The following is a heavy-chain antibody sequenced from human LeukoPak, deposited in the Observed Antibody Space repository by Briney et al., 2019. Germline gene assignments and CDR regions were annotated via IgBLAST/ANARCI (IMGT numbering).Heavy chain of an antibody. CDR2: ISNSGDAT. V-gene: IGHV3-23*01. CDR3: AKDLENKWELHFDY. CDR1: GFTFSNYA. J-gene: IGHJ4*02. Sequence: QPGGSLRLSCAASGFTFSNYAMSWVRQAPGKGLEWVSTISNSGDATYYADSVKGRFTISRDNSKNTLYLQMNSLRAEDTAVYYCAKDLENKWELHFDYWGQGTLVTVSS. D-gene: IGHD1-26*01.